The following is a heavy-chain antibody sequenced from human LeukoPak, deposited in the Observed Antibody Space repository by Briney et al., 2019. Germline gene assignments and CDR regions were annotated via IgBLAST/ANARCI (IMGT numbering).Heavy chain of an antibody. Sequence: SDTLSLTCAVCGYSISSGNWWGWIRRPPGKGLEWIGYIYYSGSTYYNPSLKSRVTMSVDTSKNQFSLKVSSVTAVDTAVYYCASSGRAPYYFDYWGQGTLVTVSS. D-gene: IGHD3-10*01. V-gene: IGHV4-28*01. CDR2: IYYSGST. CDR1: GYSISSGNW. J-gene: IGHJ4*02. CDR3: ASSGRAPYYFDY.